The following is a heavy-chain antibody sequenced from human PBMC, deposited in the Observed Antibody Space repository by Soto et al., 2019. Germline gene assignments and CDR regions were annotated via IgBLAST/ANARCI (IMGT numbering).Heavy chain of an antibody. D-gene: IGHD6-19*01. V-gene: IGHV2-70*11. CDR2: IDWDDDK. J-gene: IGHJ4*02. Sequence: SGPTLVNPTQTLTLTCTFSGFSLSTSGMCVTWIHQPPGKALEWLARIDWDDDKYYSTSLKTRLTISKDTSKNQVVLTMTNMDPVDTATSYCARIPDSSGPYYFDYWGQGTLVTVS. CDR3: ARIPDSSGPYYFDY. CDR1: GFSLSTSGMC.